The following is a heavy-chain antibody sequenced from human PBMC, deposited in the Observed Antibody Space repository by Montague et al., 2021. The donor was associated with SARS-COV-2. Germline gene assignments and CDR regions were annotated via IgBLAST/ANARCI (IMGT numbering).Heavy chain of an antibody. V-gene: IGHV6-1*01. CDR3: ASGRMVPYSSSWTTLYYYYGMDV. Sequence: CAISGDSVSSNSAAWNWLRQSPPGGLEWLRRTYYRSKWYNDYAVXVKSRITINPDTSKNQFSLQLNSVTPEDTAVYYCASGRMVPYSSSWTTLYYYYGMDVWGQGTTVTVSS. CDR2: TYYRSKWYN. D-gene: IGHD6-13*01. J-gene: IGHJ6*02. CDR1: GDSVSSNSAA.